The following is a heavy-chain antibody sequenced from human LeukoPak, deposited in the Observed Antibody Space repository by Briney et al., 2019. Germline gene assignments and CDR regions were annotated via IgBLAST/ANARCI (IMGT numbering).Heavy chain of an antibody. CDR3: ARGRSRVTVFGVALNWFDS. J-gene: IGHJ5*01. CDR1: GGSFSNYD. CDR2: INHNGRT. D-gene: IGHD3-3*01. V-gene: IGHV4-34*01. Sequence: PSETLSLTCAVYGGSFSNYDWTWIRQPPGKGLEWIGEINHNGRTNYNPSLKSRLTISADTSKNQFSLKSRSVTAADTAVYYCARGRSRVTVFGVALNWFDSWGQGNLVSVSS.